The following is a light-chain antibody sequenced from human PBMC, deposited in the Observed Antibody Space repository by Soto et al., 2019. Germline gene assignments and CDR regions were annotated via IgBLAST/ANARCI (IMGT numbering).Light chain of an antibody. CDR1: QGVSSH. CDR3: QQYNNWPYT. CDR2: GAS. J-gene: IGKJ2*01. V-gene: IGKV3-15*01. Sequence: EIVMTHSPATLSVSPGEGATLSCRASQGVSSHLAWYQQKPGRAPRLLIYGASTRAPGIPARFIGSGSGTEFTLTISSLHSEDSAVYYCQQYNNWPYTFGQGTKLEIK.